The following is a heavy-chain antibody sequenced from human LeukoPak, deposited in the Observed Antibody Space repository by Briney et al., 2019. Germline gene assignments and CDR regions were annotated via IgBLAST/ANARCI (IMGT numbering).Heavy chain of an antibody. CDR1: GFSFSNYW. CDR2: MNSDGSAT. Sequence: PGGSLRLSCAASGFSFSNYWMHWVRQAPGKGLVWVTRMNSDGSATYYADSVQGRFTISRDNAKNTLYLQMNSLRAEDTAMYFCAEGPNYVDSWGQGTLVTVSS. CDR3: AEGPNYVDS. V-gene: IGHV3-74*01. J-gene: IGHJ4*02.